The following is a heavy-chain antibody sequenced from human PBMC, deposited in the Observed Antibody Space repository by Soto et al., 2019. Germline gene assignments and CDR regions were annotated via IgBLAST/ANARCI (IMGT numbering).Heavy chain of an antibody. CDR3: TRVSSGWYDPAGIDY. Sequence: GGSLRLSCTASGFTFGDYAMSWFRQAPGKGLEWVGFIRSKAYGGTTEYAASVKGRFTISRDDSKSIAYLQMNSLKTEDTAVYYCTRVSSGWYDPAGIDYWGQGTLVTVSS. CDR2: IRSKAYGGTT. V-gene: IGHV3-49*03. D-gene: IGHD6-19*01. J-gene: IGHJ4*02. CDR1: GFTFGDYA.